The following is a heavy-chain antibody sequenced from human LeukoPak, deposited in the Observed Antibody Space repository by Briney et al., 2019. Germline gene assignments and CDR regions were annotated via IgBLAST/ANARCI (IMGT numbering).Heavy chain of an antibody. CDR1: GYSFTSYW. CDR3: ARRGYSGYDFYYYDMDV. J-gene: IGHJ6*02. CDR2: IYPGDSDT. D-gene: IGHD5-12*01. V-gene: IGHV5-51*01. Sequence: GDSLKISCKGSGYSFTSYWIGWVRQMPGKGLEWMGIIYPGDSDTRYSPSFQGQVTISADKSISTAYLQWSSLKASDTAMYYCARRGYSGYDFYYYDMDVWGQGTTVTVSS.